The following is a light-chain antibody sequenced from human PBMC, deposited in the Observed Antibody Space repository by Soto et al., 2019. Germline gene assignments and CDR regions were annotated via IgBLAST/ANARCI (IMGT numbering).Light chain of an antibody. CDR2: EVS. CDR1: SSAVGGYNY. CDR3: SSYTSSSTPLV. Sequence: QSALTQPASVSGSPGQSITISCTGTSSAVGGYNYVSWYQQHPGKAPKLMIYEVSNRPSGVSNRFSGSKSGNTASLTISGLQAEDEADYYCSSYTSSSTPLVFGGGTKLTVL. J-gene: IGLJ3*02. V-gene: IGLV2-14*01.